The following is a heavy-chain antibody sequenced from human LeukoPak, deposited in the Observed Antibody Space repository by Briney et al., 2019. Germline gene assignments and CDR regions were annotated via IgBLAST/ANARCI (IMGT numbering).Heavy chain of an antibody. CDR1: GFNFGSYS. Sequence: GGSLRLSCAASGFNFGSYSMTWVRQAPGKGLEWVSVMSADSATTFYADSVKGRFTISRDNAKNTVFLQMSSLRAEDTALYYCARKSASGHYPLDYWGQGTLVTVSS. V-gene: IGHV3-23*01. J-gene: IGHJ4*02. CDR2: MSADSATT. CDR3: ARKSASGHYPLDY. D-gene: IGHD3-10*01.